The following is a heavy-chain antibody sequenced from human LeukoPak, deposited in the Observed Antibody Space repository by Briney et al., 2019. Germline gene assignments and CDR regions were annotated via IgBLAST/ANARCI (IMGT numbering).Heavy chain of an antibody. Sequence: GGSLRLSCAASGFIFTDYWMHWVRQGPGKGLEWVSTLSSGGATYYVDSVEGRFTVSRDNSKNTWYIQMNSLRAEDTAVYYCARDIPSNWGLGYWGQGTLVTVSS. J-gene: IGHJ4*02. CDR3: ARDIPSNWGLGY. CDR1: GFIFTDYW. D-gene: IGHD7-27*01. CDR2: LSSGGAT. V-gene: IGHV3-66*01.